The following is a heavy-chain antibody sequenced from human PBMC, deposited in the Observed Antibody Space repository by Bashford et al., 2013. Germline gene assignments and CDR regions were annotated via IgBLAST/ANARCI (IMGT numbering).Heavy chain of an antibody. CDR1: GYTFTSYA. Sequence: ASVKVSCKASGYTFTSYAISWVRQAPGQGLEWMGGFDPEDGETIYAQKFQGRVTMTEDTSTDTAYMELSSLRSEDTAVYYCATLYYDSSGYPSFDYYYYGMDVWGQGTTVTVSS. D-gene: IGHD3-22*01. CDR3: ATLYYDSSGYPSFDYYYYGMDV. V-gene: IGHV1-24*01. J-gene: IGHJ6*02. CDR2: FDPEDGET.